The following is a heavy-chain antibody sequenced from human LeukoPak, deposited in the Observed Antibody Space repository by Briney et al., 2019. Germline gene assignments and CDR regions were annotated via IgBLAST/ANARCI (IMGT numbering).Heavy chain of an antibody. Sequence: AASVTVSCKASGGTFSSYAISWVRQAPGQGLEWMGRIIPILGIANYAQKFQGRVTITADKSTSTAYMELSSLRSEDTAVYYCARDVNRGGFDYWGQGTLVTVSS. CDR3: ARDVNRGGFDY. CDR1: GGTFSSYA. D-gene: IGHD3-10*01. CDR2: IIPILGIA. V-gene: IGHV1-69*04. J-gene: IGHJ4*02.